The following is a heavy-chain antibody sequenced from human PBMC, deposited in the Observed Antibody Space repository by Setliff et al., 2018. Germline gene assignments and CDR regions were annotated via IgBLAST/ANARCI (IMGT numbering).Heavy chain of an antibody. V-gene: IGHV4-38-2*01. J-gene: IGHJ4*02. D-gene: IGHD3-9*01. Sequence: SETLSLTCAVSGYSISSDSYWGWIRQPPGKGLEWIASIYHTGSTYYNPSLKSRITMSVDTSKNQFSLKLRSVTAADTAVYYCATFTVIFYYFDYWGQGTLVTVSS. CDR2: IYHTGST. CDR3: ATFTVIFYYFDY. CDR1: GYSISSDSY.